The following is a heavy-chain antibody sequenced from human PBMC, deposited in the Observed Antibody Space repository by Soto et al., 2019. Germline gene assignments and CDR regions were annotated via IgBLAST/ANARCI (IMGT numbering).Heavy chain of an antibody. J-gene: IGHJ5*02. D-gene: IGHD1-26*01. CDR1: GFTFSSYG. V-gene: IGHV3-30*18. CDR2: ISYDGSNK. Sequence: GGSLRLSCAASGFTFSSYGMHWVRQAPGKGLEWVAVISYDGSNKYYADSVKGRFTISRDNSKNTLYLQMNSLRAEDTAVYYCAKDLVGAIGSWGQGTLVTVSS. CDR3: AKDLVGAIGS.